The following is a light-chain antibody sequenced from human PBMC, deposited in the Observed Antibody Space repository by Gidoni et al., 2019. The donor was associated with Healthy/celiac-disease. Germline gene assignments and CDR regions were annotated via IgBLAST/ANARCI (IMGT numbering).Light chain of an antibody. Sequence: SYELTHPPSVSVSPGQTARITCSGDALPKQYAYWYQQKPGQAPVLVIYKDSERPSGIPERFSGSSSGTTVTLTISGVQAEDEADYYCQSADSSGTYYVFGTGTKVTV. V-gene: IGLV3-25*03. J-gene: IGLJ1*01. CDR3: QSADSSGTYYV. CDR2: KDS. CDR1: ALPKQY.